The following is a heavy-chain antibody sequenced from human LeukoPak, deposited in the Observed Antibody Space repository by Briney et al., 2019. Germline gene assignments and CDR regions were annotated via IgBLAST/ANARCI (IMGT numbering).Heavy chain of an antibody. Sequence: PSETLSLTCIVSGGSISSSSYYWGWIRQPPVKGLEWIGRIYYTGSTYYNSSLKSRVTISVDASKNQFSLKLSSVTAADAAVYYCARIYGGYDGGHYYYYMDVWGKGTTVTISS. CDR2: IYYTGST. D-gene: IGHD5-12*01. V-gene: IGHV4-39*01. CDR1: GGSISSSSYY. J-gene: IGHJ6*03. CDR3: ARIYGGYDGGHYYYYMDV.